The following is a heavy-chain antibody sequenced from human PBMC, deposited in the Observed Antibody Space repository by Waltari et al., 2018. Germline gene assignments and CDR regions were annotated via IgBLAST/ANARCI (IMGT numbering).Heavy chain of an antibody. D-gene: IGHD6-19*01. Sequence: QVQLQDSGPGLVKSSETLSLPCTVSGVSVSGYFWNWIRQAPGKGPEWIGYIRHTGDTKQNPSLKSRVTMSVDTSRNDFSLRLSSVTAADTAVYYCALWESGWRAFRFWGQGTLGTVSS. CDR3: ALWESGWRAFRF. CDR1: GVSVSGYF. V-gene: IGHV4-59*08. CDR2: IRHTGDT. J-gene: IGHJ4*03.